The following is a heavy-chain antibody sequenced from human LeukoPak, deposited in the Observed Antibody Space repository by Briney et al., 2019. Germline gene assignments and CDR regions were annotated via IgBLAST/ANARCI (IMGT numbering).Heavy chain of an antibody. CDR3: ARDGPWFAKNFDY. CDR1: GFTFSSYE. J-gene: IGHJ4*02. D-gene: IGHD3-10*01. V-gene: IGHV3-48*03. CDR2: ISSSGSTI. Sequence: PGGSLRLSCAASGFTFSSYEMNWVRQAPGKGLEWVSYISSSGSTIYYADSVKGRFTISRDNAKNSLYLQMNSLRAEDTVVYYCARDGPWFAKNFDYWGQGTLVTVSS.